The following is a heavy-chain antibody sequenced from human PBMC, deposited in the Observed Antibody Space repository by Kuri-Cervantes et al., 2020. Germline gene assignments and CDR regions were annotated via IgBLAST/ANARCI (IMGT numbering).Heavy chain of an antibody. J-gene: IGHJ4*02. CDR1: GGSISSYY. Sequence: SETLSLTCTVSGGSISSYYWSWIRQPPGKGLEWIGYIYYSGSTNYNPSLKSRVTISVDTSKNQFSLKLSSVTAADTAVYYCARDGRLHSVGLGYFDYWGQGTLVTVSS. CDR3: ARDGRLHSVGLGYFDY. V-gene: IGHV4-59*01. CDR2: IYYSGST. D-gene: IGHD5-24*01.